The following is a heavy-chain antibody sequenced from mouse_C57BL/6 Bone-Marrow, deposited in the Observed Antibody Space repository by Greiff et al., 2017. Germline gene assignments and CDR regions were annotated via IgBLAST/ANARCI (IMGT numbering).Heavy chain of an antibody. D-gene: IGHD1-1*01. V-gene: IGHV14-2*01. CDR1: GFNIKDYY. CDR2: IDPEDGET. Sequence: EVMLVESGAELVKPGASVKLSCTASGFNIKDYYMHWVKQRTEQGLEWIGRIDPEDGETKYAPKFQGKATIPADPSSNTAYLQLSSLTSEDTAVYYCARIPPYYYGSSYWYFDVWGTGTTVTVSS. J-gene: IGHJ1*03. CDR3: ARIPPYYYGSSYWYFDV.